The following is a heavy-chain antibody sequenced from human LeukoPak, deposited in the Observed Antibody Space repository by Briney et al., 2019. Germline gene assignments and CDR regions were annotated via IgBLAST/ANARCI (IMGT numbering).Heavy chain of an antibody. D-gene: IGHD4-17*01. V-gene: IGHV3-7*01. J-gene: IGHJ4*02. CDR1: GFTFSSYW. CDR2: IKEDGSEK. CDR3: ARADYGDYKFRVYYFDY. Sequence: GGSLRLSCAASGFTFSSYWMNWVRQAPGKGLEWVANIKEDGSEKYYVDSVKGRFTISRDNAENSLYLQMNSLGAEDTAVYYCARADYGDYKFRVYYFDYWGQGTLVTVSS.